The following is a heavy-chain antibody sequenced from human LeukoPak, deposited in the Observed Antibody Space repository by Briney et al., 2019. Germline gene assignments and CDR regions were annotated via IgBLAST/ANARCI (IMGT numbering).Heavy chain of an antibody. J-gene: IGHJ4*02. V-gene: IGHV1-2*04. CDR1: GYTFTGYY. CDR2: INPNSGGT. Sequence: ASVKVSCKASGYTFTGYYMHWVRQAPGQGLEWMGWINPNSGGTNYAQKFQGWVTMTRDTSISTAYMGLSRLRSDDTAVYYCARGPGFGYDSRNFDYWGQGTLVTVSS. D-gene: IGHD5-12*01. CDR3: ARGPGFGYDSRNFDY.